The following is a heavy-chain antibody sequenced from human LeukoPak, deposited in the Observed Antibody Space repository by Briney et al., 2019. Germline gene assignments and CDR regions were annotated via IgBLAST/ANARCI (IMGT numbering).Heavy chain of an antibody. CDR2: IYPVDSDI. Sequence: GESLKISCKASGFSFTFTKNWIGWVRQVPGKGLEWMGIIYPVDSDIRYNPSFQVQLTISVDKSISTTYLQWSSLKASDTAIYYCARHLATVTASRQYYYYGMDVWGQGTTVTVSS. D-gene: IGHD4-17*01. J-gene: IGHJ6*02. CDR1: GFSFTFTKNW. CDR3: ARHLATVTASRQYYYYGMDV. V-gene: IGHV5-51*01.